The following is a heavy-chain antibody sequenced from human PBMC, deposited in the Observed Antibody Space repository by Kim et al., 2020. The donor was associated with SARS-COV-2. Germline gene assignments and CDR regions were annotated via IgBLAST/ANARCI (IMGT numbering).Heavy chain of an antibody. D-gene: IGHD6-13*01. CDR3: AKKVNPAAGTSYYFDY. Sequence: SVKGRFTISRDNSKNTLYLQMNSLRAEDTAVYYCAKKVNPAAGTSYYFDYWGQGTLVTVSS. J-gene: IGHJ4*02. V-gene: IGHV3-23*01.